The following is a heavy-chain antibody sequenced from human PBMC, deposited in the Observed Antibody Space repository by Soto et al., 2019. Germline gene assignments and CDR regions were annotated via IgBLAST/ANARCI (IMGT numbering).Heavy chain of an antibody. Sequence: EVQLVQSGAEVKKPGESLKISCKGSGYSFTSYWIAWVRQMPGKGLDWMGIIYPGDSDTRYSPSFQGQVTISADKSTSTAYLQWSSLKASDTAMYYCARPTYNNGWPEPAFDSWGQGTLVNVSS. CDR1: GYSFTSYW. J-gene: IGHJ4*02. CDR2: IYPGDSDT. D-gene: IGHD6-19*01. V-gene: IGHV5-51*03. CDR3: ARPTYNNGWPEPAFDS.